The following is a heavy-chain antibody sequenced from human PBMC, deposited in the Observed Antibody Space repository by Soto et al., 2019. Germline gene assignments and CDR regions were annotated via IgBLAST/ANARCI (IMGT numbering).Heavy chain of an antibody. J-gene: IGHJ4*02. D-gene: IGHD4-17*01. V-gene: IGHV5-51*01. CDR3: ARPGSFKTDYGDYEY. CDR2: IYPGDSDT. Sequence: PGESLKISCKGSGYSFTSYWIGWVRQMPGKGLEWMGIIYPGDSDTRYSPSFQGQVTISADKSISTAYLQWSSLKASDTAMYYCARPGSFKTDYGDYEYWGQGTLVTVSS. CDR1: GYSFTSYW.